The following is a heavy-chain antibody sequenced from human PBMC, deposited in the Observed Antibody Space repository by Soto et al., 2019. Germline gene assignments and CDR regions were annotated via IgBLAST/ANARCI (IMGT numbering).Heavy chain of an antibody. D-gene: IGHD3-3*01. V-gene: IGHV4-31*03. Sequence: TLSLTCTVSGGSISSGGYYWSWIRQHPGKGLECIGYIYYCVTTYYNPSLQSRVTISVDTSKNQFSLKLSSVTAADTAVFYCARGGGTIFGVVIIGNYGMDVWGQGTTVTVSS. CDR1: GGSISSGGYY. CDR3: ARGGGTIFGVVIIGNYGMDV. CDR2: IYYCVTT. J-gene: IGHJ6*02.